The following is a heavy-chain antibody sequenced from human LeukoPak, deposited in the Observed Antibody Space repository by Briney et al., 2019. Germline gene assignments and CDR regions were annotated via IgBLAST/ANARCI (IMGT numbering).Heavy chain of an antibody. V-gene: IGHV3-30*03. D-gene: IGHD6-13*01. CDR1: GFTISSYG. J-gene: IGHJ4*02. CDR2: ISYDGSNK. Sequence: PGGSLRLSCAASGFTISSYGMHWVRQALGKGLEWVAVISYDGSNKYYADSVKGRFTISRDNSKNTLYLQMNSLRAEDTAVYYCARDTQYIAAAGNFDYWGQGTLVTVSS. CDR3: ARDTQYIAAAGNFDY.